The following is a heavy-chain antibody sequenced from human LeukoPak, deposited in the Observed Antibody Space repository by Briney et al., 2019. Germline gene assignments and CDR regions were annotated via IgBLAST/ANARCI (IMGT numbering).Heavy chain of an antibody. CDR3: AKGYSYGYFDY. CDR2: IRYDGSSK. J-gene: IGHJ4*02. CDR1: GFTFSSYG. V-gene: IGHV3-30*02. D-gene: IGHD5-18*01. Sequence: GGSLRLSCAASGFTFSSYGMHWVRQAPGKGLEWVAFIRYDGSSKYYADSVKGRFTISRDNSKNTLYLQMNSLRAEDTAVYYCAKGYSYGYFDYWGQGTLVTVSS.